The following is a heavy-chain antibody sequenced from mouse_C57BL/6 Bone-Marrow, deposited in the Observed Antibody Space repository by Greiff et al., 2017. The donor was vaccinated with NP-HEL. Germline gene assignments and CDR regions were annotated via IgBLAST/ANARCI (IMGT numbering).Heavy chain of an antibody. V-gene: IGHV5-16*01. Sequence: EVMLVESEGGLVQPGSSMKLSCTASGFTFSDYSMAWVRQVPEKGLEWVANINYDGSSTYYLDSLKSRFIISRDNAKNILYLQMSSLESEDTATYYCAREGGLRRRTYAMDYWGQGTSVTVSS. J-gene: IGHJ4*01. CDR3: AREGGLRRRTYAMDY. D-gene: IGHD2-4*01. CDR2: INYDGSST. CDR1: GFTFSDYS.